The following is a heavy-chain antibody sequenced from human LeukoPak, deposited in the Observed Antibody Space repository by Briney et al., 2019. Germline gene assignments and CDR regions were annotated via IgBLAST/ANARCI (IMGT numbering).Heavy chain of an antibody. CDR2: IRQDGSEK. Sequence: GGSLRLSCAASGFTFSTYWMNWVRQAPGKGLEWVGNIRQDGSEKYYVDSVKGRFTISRDNAKNSLYLQMNSLRAEDTAIYYCVRFTLVNTAFDFWGQGTLVTVSS. CDR1: GFTFSTYW. V-gene: IGHV3-7*01. CDR3: VRFTLVNTAFDF. D-gene: IGHD2/OR15-2a*01. J-gene: IGHJ4*02.